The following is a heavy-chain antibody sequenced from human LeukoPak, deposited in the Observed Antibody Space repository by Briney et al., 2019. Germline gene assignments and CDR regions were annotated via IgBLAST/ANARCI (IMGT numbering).Heavy chain of an antibody. CDR1: GFTFSSYA. J-gene: IGHJ4*02. CDR3: AKDRESIVGATSFDY. D-gene: IGHD1-26*01. V-gene: IGHV3-23*01. CDR2: ISGSGGST. Sequence: GASLRLSCAASGFTFSSYAMSWVHQAPGKGLEWVSAISGSGGSTYYADSVKGRFTISRDNSKNTLYLQMNSLRAEDMAVYYCAKDRESIVGATSFDYWGQGTLVTVSS.